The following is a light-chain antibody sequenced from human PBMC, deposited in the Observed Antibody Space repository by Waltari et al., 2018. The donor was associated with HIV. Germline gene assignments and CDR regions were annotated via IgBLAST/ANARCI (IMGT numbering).Light chain of an antibody. CDR3: AALDDSLNGPV. CDR2: GNN. J-gene: IGLJ2*01. Sequence: QSVLTQHPSASGTPGQRVTISCSGSSSNIGSNTVNWYQQLPGPAPKLLIYGNNRRPSGVPDRFSRSKSGTSASLALSGLQTEDDAEYYCAALDDSLNGPVFGGRTKLTVL. V-gene: IGLV1-44*01. CDR1: SSNIGSNT.